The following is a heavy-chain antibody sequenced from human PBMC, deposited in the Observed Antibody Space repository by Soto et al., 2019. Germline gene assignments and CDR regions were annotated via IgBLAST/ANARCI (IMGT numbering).Heavy chain of an antibody. D-gene: IGHD3-22*01. J-gene: IGHJ5*02. CDR3: ARDPGGHYDSSGYYLHL. V-gene: IGHV4-61*01. Sequence: SETLSLTCTVSGGSVSSGSYYWSWIRQPPGKGLEWIGYIYYSGSTNYNPSLKSRVTISVDTSKNQFSLKLSSVTAADTAVYYCARDPGGHYDSSGYYLHLWGQGTLVTVSS. CDR2: IYYSGST. CDR1: GGSVSSGSYY.